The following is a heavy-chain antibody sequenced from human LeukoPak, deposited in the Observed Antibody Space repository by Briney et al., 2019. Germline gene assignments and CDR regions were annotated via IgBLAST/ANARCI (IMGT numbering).Heavy chain of an antibody. CDR3: AKTIPVQSDSGAAGLDN. J-gene: IGHJ4*02. CDR2: VGGRGDST. Sequence: GGSLRLSCAASGFTFRSYAMTWVRQPPGKGLEYVSTVGGRGDSTYYADSVKGRFTISRDNSRNTVYLQMNSLTADDTAVYYCAKTIPVQSDSGAAGLDNWGQGTLVTVSS. V-gene: IGHV3-23*01. D-gene: IGHD3/OR15-3a*01. CDR1: GFTFRSYA.